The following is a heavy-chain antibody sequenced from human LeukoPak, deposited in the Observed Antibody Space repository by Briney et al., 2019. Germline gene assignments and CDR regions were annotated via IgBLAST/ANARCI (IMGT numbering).Heavy chain of an antibody. D-gene: IGHD3-3*01. CDR1: GDSVSSNSAA. CDR3: ARETSFRYYVIWSGWDY. CDR2: TFYRSKWYN. Sequence: PSQTLSLTCAISGDSVSSNSAAWNWIRQSPSRGLEWLGRTFYRSKWYNDYAVSVKSRITINPDTSKNQVSLQLNSVTPEDTAVYYCARETSFRYYVIWSGWDYWGQGTLVTVSS. J-gene: IGHJ4*02. V-gene: IGHV6-1*01.